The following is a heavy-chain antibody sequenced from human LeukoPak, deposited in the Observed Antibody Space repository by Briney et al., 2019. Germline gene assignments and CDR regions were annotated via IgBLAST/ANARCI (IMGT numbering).Heavy chain of an antibody. CDR3: ARPWNRASLDAFDI. CDR2: IYYSGST. CDR1: GGSISSSSYY. D-gene: IGHD1-1*01. Sequence: PSETLSLTCTVSGGSISSSSYYWGWIRQPPGKGLEWIGSIYYSGSTYYNPSLKSRVTISVDTSKNQFSLKLSSVTAADTAVYYCARPWNRASLDAFDIWGQGTMVTVSS. V-gene: IGHV4-39*01. J-gene: IGHJ3*02.